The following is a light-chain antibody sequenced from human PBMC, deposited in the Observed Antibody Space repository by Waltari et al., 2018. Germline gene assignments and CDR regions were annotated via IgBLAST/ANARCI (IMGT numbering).Light chain of an antibody. CDR2: DVS. J-gene: IGLJ2*01. CDR3: SSYTSSRTLI. CDR1: SSDVGGYNY. V-gene: IGLV2-14*01. Sequence: QSALTQPASVSGSPGQSITISCTGTSSDVGGYNYVSWYQQHPGKAPKLMIYDVSNRRSGVSNRFSCSKSGNTASLTISGLQAEDEADYYCSSYTSSRTLIFGGGTKLTVL.